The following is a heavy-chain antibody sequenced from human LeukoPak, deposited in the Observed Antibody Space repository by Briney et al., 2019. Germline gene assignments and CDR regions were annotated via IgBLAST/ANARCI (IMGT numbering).Heavy chain of an antibody. CDR2: ISGSGGST. Sequence: GGSLRLSCAASGFTFSSYAMSWVRQAPGKGLEWVSAISGSGGSTYYADSVKGRFTISRDNSKNTLYLQMNSLRPEDTAVYYCAKGSSYCSNNCPQYYYYMDVWGKGTTVIVSS. J-gene: IGHJ6*03. D-gene: IGHD2-2*01. CDR1: GFTFSSYA. CDR3: AKGSSYCSNNCPQYYYYMDV. V-gene: IGHV3-23*01.